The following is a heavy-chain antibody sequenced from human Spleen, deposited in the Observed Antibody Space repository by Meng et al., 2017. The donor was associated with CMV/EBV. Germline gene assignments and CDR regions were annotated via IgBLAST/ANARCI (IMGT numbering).Heavy chain of an antibody. V-gene: IGHV3-30-3*01. CDR2: LSFDGNSK. CDR3: AKDVSPYSSSPLPMAH. D-gene: IGHD6-6*01. J-gene: IGHJ4*02. Sequence: GESLKISCAASGFTFSSYAMHWVRQAPGKGLEGVAVLSFDGNSKYYADSVKDRFIISRDNSKSTVYLQMNSLRVEDTAVYYCAKDVSPYSSSPLPMAHWGQGTLVTVSS. CDR1: GFTFSSYA.